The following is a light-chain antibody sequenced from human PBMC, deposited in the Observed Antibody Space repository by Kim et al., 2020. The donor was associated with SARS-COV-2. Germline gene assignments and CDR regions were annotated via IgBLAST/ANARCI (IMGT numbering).Light chain of an antibody. Sequence: SPGQTAEITCSGNKLVNKFVSWYQQEPVQSPVLVIYLNTERPSGAPERFSGSNSENTATLTISGTQTMDEADYFCQAWDSNTADVVFGGGTQLTVL. CDR2: LNT. J-gene: IGLJ2*01. V-gene: IGLV3-1*01. CDR3: QAWDSNTADVV. CDR1: KLVNKF.